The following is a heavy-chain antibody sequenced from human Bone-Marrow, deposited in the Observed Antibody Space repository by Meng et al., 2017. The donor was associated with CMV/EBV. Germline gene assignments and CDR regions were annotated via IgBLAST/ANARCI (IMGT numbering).Heavy chain of an antibody. CDR3: AKDPDHWWTFDS. CDR1: GFTFSNCG. Sequence: GGSLRLSCAASGFTFSNCGMHWVRQGPGKGLEWVAFIRHDGSNKYYADSVKGRFTISRDNSKNTLYLQMNSLRAEDTAVYYCAKDPDHWWTFDSWGQGTLVTVSS. CDR2: IRHDGSNK. J-gene: IGHJ4*02. D-gene: IGHD2-8*02. V-gene: IGHV3-30*02.